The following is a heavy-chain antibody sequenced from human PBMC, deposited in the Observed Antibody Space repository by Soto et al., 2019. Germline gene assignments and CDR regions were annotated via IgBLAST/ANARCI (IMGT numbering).Heavy chain of an antibody. V-gene: IGHV3-74*01. Sequence: GESLTLSCAASGFTFNSYWMHWVRQAPGKGLVWVSRINSDGSSITYADSVKGRFTISRDNAKNTLYLQMNSLRAEDTAVYYCASGYSYERFDYWGQGTLVTVSS. CDR3: ASGYSYERFDY. D-gene: IGHD5-18*01. CDR1: GFTFNSYW. J-gene: IGHJ4*02. CDR2: INSDGSSI.